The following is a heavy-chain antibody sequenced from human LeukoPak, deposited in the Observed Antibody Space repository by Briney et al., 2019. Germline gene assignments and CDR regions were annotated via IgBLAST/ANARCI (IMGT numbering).Heavy chain of an antibody. Sequence: SETLSLTCTVSGGSTSSYYWSWIRQPPGKGLEWIGYIYYSGSTNYNPSLKSRVTISVDTSKNQFSLKLSSVTAADTAVYYCARLQQLRGDDYWGQGTLVTVSS. CDR1: GGSTSSYY. CDR3: ARLQQLRGDDY. D-gene: IGHD6-13*01. CDR2: IYYSGST. J-gene: IGHJ4*02. V-gene: IGHV4-59*01.